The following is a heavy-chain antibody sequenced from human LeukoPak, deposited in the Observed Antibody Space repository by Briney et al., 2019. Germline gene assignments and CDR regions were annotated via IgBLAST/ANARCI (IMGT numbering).Heavy chain of an antibody. J-gene: IGHJ6*02. D-gene: IGHD2-2*01. Sequence: PGGSLRLSCAASGFTFSSYAMSWVRQAPGKGLEWVSAISGSGGSTYYADSVKGRFTISRDNSKKTLYLQMNSLRAEDTAVYYCAKDSRYCSSTSCPHETDYYYYYGMDVWGQGTTVTVSS. V-gene: IGHV3-23*01. CDR1: GFTFSSYA. CDR2: ISGSGGST. CDR3: AKDSRYCSSTSCPHETDYYYYYGMDV.